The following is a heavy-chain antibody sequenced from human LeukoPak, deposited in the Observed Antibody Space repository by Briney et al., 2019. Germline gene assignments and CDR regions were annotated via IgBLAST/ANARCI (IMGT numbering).Heavy chain of an antibody. J-gene: IGHJ6*02. Sequence: ASVKVSCKASGYTFTSYGISWVRQAPGQGLEWMGWISAYNGSTNYAQKLQGRVTMTTDTSTSTAYMELRSLRSEDTAVYYCARGHVHYYYYYGMDVWGQGTTVTVSS. CDR1: GYTFTSYG. CDR3: ARGHVHYYYYYGMDV. CDR2: ISAYNGST. V-gene: IGHV1-18*01.